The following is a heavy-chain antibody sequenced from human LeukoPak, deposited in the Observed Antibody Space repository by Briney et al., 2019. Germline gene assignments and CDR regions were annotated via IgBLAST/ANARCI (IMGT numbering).Heavy chain of an antibody. CDR1: GGSISSGNW. Sequence: SGTLSLTCTVSGGSISSGNWWSWVRQPPGKGLEWIGEIFHTGSTNYNPSLKSRVTTSVDKSKNQFSLKLSSVTAADTAVYYCARPGRGGAFDIWGQGTMVTVSS. CDR3: ARPGRGGAFDI. CDR2: IFHTGST. D-gene: IGHD1-1*01. J-gene: IGHJ3*02. V-gene: IGHV4-4*02.